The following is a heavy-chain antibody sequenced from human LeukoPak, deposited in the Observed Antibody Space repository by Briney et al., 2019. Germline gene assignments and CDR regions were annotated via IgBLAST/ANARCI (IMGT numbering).Heavy chain of an antibody. J-gene: IGHJ4*02. CDR1: GFTFSTYS. V-gene: IGHV3-48*04. CDR2: ISSSGSTI. Sequence: GGSLRLSCAASGFTFSTYSMNWVRQAPRKGLEWVSYISSSGSTIYYADSVKGRFTISGDNAKNSLYLQMNSLRAEDTAVYYCARSVGATGDYWGQGTLVTVSS. D-gene: IGHD1-26*01. CDR3: ARSVGATGDY.